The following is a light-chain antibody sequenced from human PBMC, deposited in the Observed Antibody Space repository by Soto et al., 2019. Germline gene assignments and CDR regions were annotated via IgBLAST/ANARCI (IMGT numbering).Light chain of an antibody. Sequence: QSALTQPASVSGSPGQSITISCTGTSSDVGGYHYVSWYQQYPGKAPKVMIYDVSNRPSGVSNRFSGSKSGTTASLTISGLQAEDEADYCSSYTSSSTYVFGPGTKVTVL. CDR1: SSDVGGYHY. J-gene: IGLJ1*01. CDR3: SSYTSSSTYV. V-gene: IGLV2-14*01. CDR2: DVS.